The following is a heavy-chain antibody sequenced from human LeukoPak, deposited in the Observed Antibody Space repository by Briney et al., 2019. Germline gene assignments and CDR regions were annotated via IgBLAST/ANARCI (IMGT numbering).Heavy chain of an antibody. Sequence: SVKVSCKASGGTFSSYAISWVRQAPGQGLEWMGRIIPIFGIANYAQKFQGRVTITADKSTSTAYMGLSSLRSEDTAVYYCAREDIVVVVAANWFDPWGQGTLVTVSS. CDR2: IIPIFGIA. CDR1: GGTFSSYA. V-gene: IGHV1-69*04. J-gene: IGHJ5*02. D-gene: IGHD2-15*01. CDR3: AREDIVVVVAANWFDP.